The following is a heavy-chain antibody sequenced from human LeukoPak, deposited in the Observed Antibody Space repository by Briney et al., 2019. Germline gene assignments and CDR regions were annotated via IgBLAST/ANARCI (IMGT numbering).Heavy chain of an antibody. D-gene: IGHD6-19*01. J-gene: IGHJ3*02. Sequence: GGSLRLSCAASGFTFSSYWMHWVRQAPGKGLVWVSRIISDGSSISYADSVKGRFTITRDNAKNTLYLQMNSLRAEDTAVYYCAREDVDIAVAASGAFDIWGQGTMVTVSS. CDR1: GFTFSSYW. CDR2: IISDGSSI. V-gene: IGHV3-74*01. CDR3: AREDVDIAVAASGAFDI.